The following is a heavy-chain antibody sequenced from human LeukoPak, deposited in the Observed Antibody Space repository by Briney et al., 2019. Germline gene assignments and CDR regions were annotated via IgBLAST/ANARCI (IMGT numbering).Heavy chain of an antibody. D-gene: IGHD1-14*01. CDR3: ARETDYYGMDV. CDR2: ISSSSSYT. Sequence: GGSLRLSCASSGFTFSGYEMNWVRQAPGKGLEWVSYISSSSSYTNYADSVKGRFTISRDNAKNSLYLQMNSLRAEDTAVYYCARETDYYGMDVWGQGTTVTVSS. CDR1: GFTFSGYE. V-gene: IGHV3-11*05. J-gene: IGHJ6*02.